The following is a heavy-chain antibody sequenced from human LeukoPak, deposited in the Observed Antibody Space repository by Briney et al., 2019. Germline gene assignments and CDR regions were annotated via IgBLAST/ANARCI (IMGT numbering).Heavy chain of an antibody. V-gene: IGHV4-59*01. CDR3: AAAMVRGVNVYAFDI. J-gene: IGHJ3*02. CDR1: GGSISTYY. Sequence: SETLSLTCTISGGSISTYYWSWIRQPPGKGLEWIGYIYYSGITNYNPSLKSRVTISVDTSKNQFSLKLSSVTAADTAVYYCAAAMVRGVNVYAFDIWGQGTMVTVSS. D-gene: IGHD3-10*01. CDR2: IYYSGIT.